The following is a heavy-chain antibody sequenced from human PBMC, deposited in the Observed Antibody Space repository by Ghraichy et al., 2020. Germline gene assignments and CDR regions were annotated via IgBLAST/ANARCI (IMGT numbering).Heavy chain of an antibody. CDR3: ARSRGGAVTVFYNYDMYV. CDR1: GYTFINYD. V-gene: IGHV1-18*01. Sequence: ASVKVSCKASGYTFINYDIYWVRQAPGHGLEWMGWISANNGNTHSVQKLQGRVTMTPDTSRSTAYMELRNLTSDDAAVYFCARSRGGAVTVFYNYDMYVWGQGTTVTVSS. D-gene: IGHD3-9*01. CDR2: ISANNGNT. J-gene: IGHJ6*02.